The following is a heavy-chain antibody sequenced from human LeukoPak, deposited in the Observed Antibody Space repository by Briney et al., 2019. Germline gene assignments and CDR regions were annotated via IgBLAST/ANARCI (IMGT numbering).Heavy chain of an antibody. Sequence: SSETLSLTCTVSGGSISSYYWSWIRQPPGKGLEWIGTIYHSGGTYYNPSLKSRVTISVDTSKNQFSLRLSSVTAADTAIYYCARETAAAGSFIAINDYWGQGTLVTVSS. V-gene: IGHV4-59*04. CDR1: GGSISSYY. D-gene: IGHD6-13*01. CDR3: ARETAAAGSFIAINDY. CDR2: IYHSGGT. J-gene: IGHJ4*02.